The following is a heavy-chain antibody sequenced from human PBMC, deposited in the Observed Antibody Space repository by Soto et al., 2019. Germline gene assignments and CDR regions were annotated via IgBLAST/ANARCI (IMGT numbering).Heavy chain of an antibody. CDR3: AAATSSHI. D-gene: IGHD6-6*01. J-gene: IGHJ3*02. V-gene: IGHV1-58*01. CDR2: IVVGSGNT. Sequence: WVRQARGQRLEWIGWIVVGSGNTNYAQKFQERVTITRDMSTSTAYMELSSLRSEDTAVYYCAAATSSHIWGQGTMVTVSS.